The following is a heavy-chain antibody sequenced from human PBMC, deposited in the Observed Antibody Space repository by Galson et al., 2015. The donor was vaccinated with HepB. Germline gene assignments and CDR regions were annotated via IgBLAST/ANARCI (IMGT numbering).Heavy chain of an antibody. Sequence: SLRLSCAASGFAFSSYWMSWVRPAPGKGLEWVANIKQDGSEKYYVDSVKGRFTISRDNAKNSLYLQMNSLRAEDTAVYYCARMVGSGSYFPDSYYYYYMDVWGKGTTVTVSS. CDR2: IKQDGSEK. D-gene: IGHD3-10*01. V-gene: IGHV3-7*03. CDR3: ARMVGSGSYFPDSYYYYYMDV. J-gene: IGHJ6*03. CDR1: GFAFSSYW.